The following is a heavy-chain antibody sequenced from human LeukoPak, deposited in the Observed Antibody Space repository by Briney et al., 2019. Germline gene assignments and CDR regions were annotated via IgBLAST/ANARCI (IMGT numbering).Heavy chain of an antibody. CDR2: IYSGGST. V-gene: IGHV3-53*01. CDR3: ARAGLMGYGDRNWFDP. CDR1: GFTVSSNY. D-gene: IGHD4-17*01. J-gene: IGHJ5*02. Sequence: PGGSLRLSCAASGFTVSSNYMSWVRQAPGKGLEWVSVIYSGGSTYYADSVKGRFTISRDNSKNTLYLQMNSLRAEDTAVYYCARAGLMGYGDRNWFDPWGQGTLVTVSS.